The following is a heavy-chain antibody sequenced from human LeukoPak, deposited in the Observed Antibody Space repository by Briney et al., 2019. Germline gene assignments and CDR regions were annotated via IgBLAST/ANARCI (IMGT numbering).Heavy chain of an antibody. Sequence: PSETLSLTCTVSGGSISSGDYYWSWIRQPPGKAPGWMGYIYYSGSTYYNPSLKSRVTISVDTSKNQFSLKLSSVTAADTAVYYCATKGFNYYDSSGSTIDYWGQGTLVTVSS. V-gene: IGHV4-30-4*01. CDR3: ATKGFNYYDSSGSTIDY. CDR2: IYYSGST. J-gene: IGHJ4*02. D-gene: IGHD3-22*01. CDR1: GGSISSGDYY.